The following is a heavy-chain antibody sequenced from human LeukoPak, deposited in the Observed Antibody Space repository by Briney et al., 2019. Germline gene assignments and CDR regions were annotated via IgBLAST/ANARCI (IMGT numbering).Heavy chain of an antibody. CDR2: ISRSGSSI. D-gene: IGHD3-10*01. V-gene: IGHV3-48*03. CDR3: AREANYGSGSYAFDY. J-gene: IGHJ4*02. CDR1: GFTFSSYE. Sequence: GGSLRLSCAASGFTFSSYEMNWVRQAPGKGLEWVSYISRSGSSIYHADSVKGRSTISRDNAKNSLYLQVNSLRAEDTAVYYCAREANYGSGSYAFDYWGQGTLVTVSS.